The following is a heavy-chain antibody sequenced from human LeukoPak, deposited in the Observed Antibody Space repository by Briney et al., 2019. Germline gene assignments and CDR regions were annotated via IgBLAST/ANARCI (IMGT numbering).Heavy chain of an antibody. V-gene: IGHV3-30*18. CDR3: AKPTGMTPNLFQH. J-gene: IGHJ1*01. CDR1: GFTFSSYG. CDR2: ISYDGSNK. Sequence: GRSLRLSCAASGFTFSSYGMHWVRQAPGKGLEWVAVISYDGSNKYYADSVKGRFTISRDNSKNTLYLQMNSLRAEDTAVYYCAKPTGMTPNLFQHWGQGTLVTVSS. D-gene: IGHD2-15*01.